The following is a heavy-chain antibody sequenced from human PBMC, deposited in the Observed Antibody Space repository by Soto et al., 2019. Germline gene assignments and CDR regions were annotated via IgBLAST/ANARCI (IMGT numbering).Heavy chain of an antibody. J-gene: IGHJ4*01. CDR3: ARQGIAAPVDY. D-gene: IGHD2-21*01. V-gene: IGHV5-51*01. CDR2: IYPGDSDT. CDR1: GYSFTSYW. Sequence: ESLKISWKGSGYSFTSYWIGWVRQMPGKGLEWMGIIYPGDSDTRYSPSFQGQVTISADKTISTAYLQWSRLQASDTATYYCARQGIAAPVDYWGHGTLVSGSS.